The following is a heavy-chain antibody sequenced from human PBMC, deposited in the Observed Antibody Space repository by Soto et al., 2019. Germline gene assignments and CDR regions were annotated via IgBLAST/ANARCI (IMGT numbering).Heavy chain of an antibody. CDR1: GGSISSGDYY. J-gene: IGHJ3*02. D-gene: IGHD3-10*01. CDR2: IYYSGST. CDR3: ARTDYYGSGYTHAFDI. Sequence: SETLSLTCTVSGGSISSGDYYWSWIRQPPGKGLEWIGYIYYSGSTYYNPSLKSRVTISVDTSKNQFSLKLSSVTAADTAVYYCARTDYYGSGYTHAFDIWGQGTMVTVSS. V-gene: IGHV4-30-4*01.